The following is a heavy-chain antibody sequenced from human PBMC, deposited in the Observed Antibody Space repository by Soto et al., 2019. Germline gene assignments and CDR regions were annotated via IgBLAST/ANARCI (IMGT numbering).Heavy chain of an antibody. Sequence: ASVKVSCKASGYTFTGYYMHWVRQAPGQGLEWMGWINPNSGGTNYAQKFQGRVTMTRDTSISTAYMELSRLRSDDTAVYYCARGLYDYVSSAWFDPWGQGTLVTVS. J-gene: IGHJ5*02. V-gene: IGHV1-2*02. CDR1: GYTFTGYY. CDR2: INPNSGGT. D-gene: IGHD3-16*01. CDR3: ARGLYDYVSSAWFDP.